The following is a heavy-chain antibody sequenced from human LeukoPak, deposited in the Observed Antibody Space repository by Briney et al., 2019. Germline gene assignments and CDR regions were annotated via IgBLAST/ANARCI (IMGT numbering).Heavy chain of an antibody. CDR3: ERPTVGVTTGVAY. CDR1: GGSISSSSYY. J-gene: IGHJ4*01. Sequence: SETLSLTCTVSGGSISSSSYYWVRMRQPPGKGLEWIGSIYYSGSTYYNPSLKSRVTISVDTSKNQFSLKLSSVTAADTAVYYSERPTVGVTTGVAYWGHGTLVTVSS. CDR2: IYYSGST. V-gene: IGHV4-39*01. D-gene: IGHD1-26*01.